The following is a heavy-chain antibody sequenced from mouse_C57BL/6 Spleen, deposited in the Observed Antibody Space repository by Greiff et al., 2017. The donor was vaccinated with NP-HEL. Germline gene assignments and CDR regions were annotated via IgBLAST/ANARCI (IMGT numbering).Heavy chain of an antibody. CDR2: INPNNGGT. V-gene: IGHV1-26*01. J-gene: IGHJ3*01. Sequence: EVQLQQSGPELVKPGASVKISCKASGYTFTDYYMNWVKQSHGKSLEWIGDINPNNGGTSYNQKFKGKATLTVDKSSSTAYMELRSLTSEDSAVYYCAREVAQASWFAYWGQRTLVTVSA. CDR3: AREVAQASWFAY. D-gene: IGHD1-3*01. CDR1: GYTFTDYY.